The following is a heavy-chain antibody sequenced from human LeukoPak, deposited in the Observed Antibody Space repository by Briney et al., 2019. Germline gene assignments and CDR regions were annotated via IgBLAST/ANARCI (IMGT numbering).Heavy chain of an antibody. CDR3: AQSYDSSGFYNY. J-gene: IGHJ4*02. CDR1: GGSINNYY. Sequence: SETLSLTCTVSGGSINNYYWSWIRQPPGKGLEWIGYIYYSGSTNYNPSLKSRVTISVDTSKNQFSLKLSSVTAADTAVYYCAQSYDSSGFYNYWGQGTLVTVSS. CDR2: IYYSGST. V-gene: IGHV4-59*01. D-gene: IGHD3-22*01.